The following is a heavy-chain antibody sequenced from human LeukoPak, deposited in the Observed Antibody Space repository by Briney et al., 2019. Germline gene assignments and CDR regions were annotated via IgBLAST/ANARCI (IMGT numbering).Heavy chain of an antibody. J-gene: IGHJ4*02. CDR3: AREYDFWSGYIGHFDY. V-gene: IGHV1-18*01. CDR2: ISAYNGNT. D-gene: IGHD3-3*01. CDR1: GYTFTSYG. Sequence: GASVKVSCKASGYTFTSYGISWVRQAPGQGLEWMGWISAYNGNTNYAQKLQGRVTMTTDTSTSTAYMELRSLRSDDTAVYYCAREYDFWSGYIGHFDYGGQGPLVTVSS.